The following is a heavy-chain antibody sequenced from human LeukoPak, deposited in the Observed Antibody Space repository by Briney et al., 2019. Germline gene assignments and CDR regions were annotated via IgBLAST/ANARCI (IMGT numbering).Heavy chain of an antibody. CDR2: IYTSGST. V-gene: IGHV4-4*07. J-gene: IGHJ5*02. D-gene: IGHD6-19*01. CDR3: ARVSGWPTYNWFVP. CDR1: GGSISSYY. Sequence: PSETLSLTCTVSGGSISSYYWSWIRQPAGQGLEWIGRIYTSGSTNYNPSLKSRVTMSVDTSKNQFSLKLSSVTAADTAVYYCARVSGWPTYNWFVPWGQGTLVTVSS.